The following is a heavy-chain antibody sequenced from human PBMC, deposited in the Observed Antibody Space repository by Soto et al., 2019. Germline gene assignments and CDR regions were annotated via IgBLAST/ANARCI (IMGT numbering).Heavy chain of an antibody. V-gene: IGHV3-23*01. Sequence: GGSLILSCAASGFTFSRCAMSWVRQAPGKGLEWVSAISGSGGSTYYADPVKGRFTISRDNSKNTLYLQMNSLRAEDTAVYYCAKGRRVVAEENFDYWGQGTLVTVS. CDR2: ISGSGGST. D-gene: IGHD2-15*01. CDR3: AKGRRVVAEENFDY. J-gene: IGHJ4*02. CDR1: GFTFSRCA.